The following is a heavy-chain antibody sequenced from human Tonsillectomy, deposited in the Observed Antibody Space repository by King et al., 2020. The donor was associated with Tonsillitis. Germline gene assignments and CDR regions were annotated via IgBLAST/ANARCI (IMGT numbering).Heavy chain of an antibody. CDR2: IKRDGSQT. V-gene: IGHV3-7*03. J-gene: IGHJ3*01. Sequence: QLVQSGGGLVQPGGSLRLSCAASGFTFSSFWMTWVRQAPGKGLEWVANIKRDGSQTYYVDSVKGRFTISRDNAKNSLYLQMNSPRVEDTAVYYCARDMTPYDGKFYYDAFDLWGQGTIVTVSS. CDR3: ARDMTPYDGKFYYDAFDL. CDR1: GFTFSSFW. D-gene: IGHD3-22*01.